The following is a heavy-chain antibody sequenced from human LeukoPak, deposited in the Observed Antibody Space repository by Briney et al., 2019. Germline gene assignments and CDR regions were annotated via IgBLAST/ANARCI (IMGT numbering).Heavy chain of an antibody. CDR2: IYYSGST. D-gene: IGHD2/OR15-2a*01. CDR1: GGSISNYH. V-gene: IGHV4-59*08. Sequence: SETLSLTCTVSGGSISNYHWSWVRQPPGKGLEWIGYIYYSGSTTYNPSLKSRVTISVDTSKNQFSLKLSSVTAADTAVYYCARRIYFDLWGRGTLVTVSS. CDR3: ARRIYFDL. J-gene: IGHJ2*01.